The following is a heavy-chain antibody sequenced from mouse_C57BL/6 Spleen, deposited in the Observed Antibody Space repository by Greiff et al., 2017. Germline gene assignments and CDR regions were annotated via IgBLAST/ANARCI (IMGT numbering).Heavy chain of an antibody. J-gene: IGHJ3*01. CDR3: ARGRLGYYYGSGFAY. CDR2: INPSNGGT. CDR1: GYTFTSYW. Sequence: QVQLQQPGTELVKPGASVKLSCKASGYTFTSYWMHWVKQRPGPGLEWIGNINPSNGGTNYNEKFKSKATLTVDKSSSTAYMQLSSLTSEDSAVYYCARGRLGYYYGSGFAYWGQGTLVTVSA. D-gene: IGHD1-1*01. V-gene: IGHV1-53*01.